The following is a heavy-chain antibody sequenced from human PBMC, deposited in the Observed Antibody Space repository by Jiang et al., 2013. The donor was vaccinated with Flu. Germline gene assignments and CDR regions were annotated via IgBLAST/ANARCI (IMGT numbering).Heavy chain of an antibody. Sequence: SQTLSLTVVSSPGTVSLATVLVGTGSGSPHREALSGWAGHTTGPRGFFDYAISVKSRIAIIPDTSNNQFSLQLNSVTPEDTAVYYCAKSRHLGQGFHYWGQGALVTVSS. V-gene: IGHV6-1*01. CDR1: GTVSLATVLV. CDR2: HTTGPRGFF. J-gene: IGHJ4*02. CDR3: AKSRHLGQGFHY.